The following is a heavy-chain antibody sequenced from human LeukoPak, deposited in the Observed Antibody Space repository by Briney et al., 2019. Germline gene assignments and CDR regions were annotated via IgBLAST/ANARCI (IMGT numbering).Heavy chain of an antibody. CDR1: GFTFSNAW. D-gene: IGHD5-18*01. V-gene: IGHV3-15*01. Sequence: SGGSLRLSCAASGFTFSNAWMSWVRQDPGKGLEWFGRIKSKTDGGTTGYAAPVKGRFTISRDDSKNTLDLQMNSLKTEDTAVYYCTTDHVDTAMDNFDYWGQGTLVTVSS. J-gene: IGHJ4*02. CDR2: IKSKTDGGTT. CDR3: TTDHVDTAMDNFDY.